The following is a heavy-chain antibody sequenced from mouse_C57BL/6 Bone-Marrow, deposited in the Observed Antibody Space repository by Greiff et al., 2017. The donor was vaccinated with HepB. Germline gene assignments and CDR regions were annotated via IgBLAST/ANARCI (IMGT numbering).Heavy chain of an antibody. Sequence: VQLQQSGAELVKPGASVKLSCKASGYTFTSYWMHWVKQRPGQGLEWIGMIHPNSGSTNYNEKFKSKATLTVDKSSSTAYMQLSSLTSEDSAVYYCARPTGCAMDYWGQGTSVTVSS. CDR1: GYTFTSYW. CDR3: ARPTGCAMDY. V-gene: IGHV1-64*01. CDR2: IHPNSGST. J-gene: IGHJ4*01. D-gene: IGHD4-1*01.